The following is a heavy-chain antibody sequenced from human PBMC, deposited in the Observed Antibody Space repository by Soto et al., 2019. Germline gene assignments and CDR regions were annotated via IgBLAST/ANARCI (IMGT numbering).Heavy chain of an antibody. V-gene: IGHV1-3*01. CDR2: INAGYGNT. J-gene: IGHJ4*02. D-gene: IGHD4-17*01. Sequence: QVQLVQSGAEVKKPGASVKLSCKTSGYTFTSYAMHWVRQAPGQRLEWMGWINAGYGNTEYSQKFQCRVTITRDTSARTGYMELSSLRSEDTAVYYCACSSTATTIYGYWGQGTLVIVSS. CDR3: ACSSTATTIYGY. CDR1: GYTFTSYA.